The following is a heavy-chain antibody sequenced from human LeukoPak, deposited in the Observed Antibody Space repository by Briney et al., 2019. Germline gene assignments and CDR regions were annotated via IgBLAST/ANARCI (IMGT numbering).Heavy chain of an antibody. J-gene: IGHJ6*03. Sequence: SVKVSCKASGYTFTSYGISWVRQAPGQGLEWMGGIIPIFGTANYAQKFQGRVTITADESTSTAYMELSSLRSEDTAVYYCARDSSSSSSAARYYYMDVWGQGTTVTVSS. D-gene: IGHD6-6*01. CDR2: IIPIFGTA. CDR3: ARDSSSSSSAARYYYMDV. CDR1: GYTFTSYG. V-gene: IGHV1-69*13.